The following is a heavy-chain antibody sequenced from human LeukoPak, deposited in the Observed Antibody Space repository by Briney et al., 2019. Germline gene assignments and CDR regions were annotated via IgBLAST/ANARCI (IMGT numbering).Heavy chain of an antibody. CDR1: GFTFSSYG. J-gene: IGHJ6*03. V-gene: IGHV3-30*18. CDR3: AKDGAGHHYYMDV. Sequence: GGSLRLSCAASGFTFSSYGMHWVRQAPGKGLEWVAVISYDGSNKYYADSVRGRFTISRDNSKNTLYLQMNSLRAEDTAVYYCAKDGAGHHYYMDVWGKGTTVTVSS. CDR2: ISYDGSNK. D-gene: IGHD1-26*01.